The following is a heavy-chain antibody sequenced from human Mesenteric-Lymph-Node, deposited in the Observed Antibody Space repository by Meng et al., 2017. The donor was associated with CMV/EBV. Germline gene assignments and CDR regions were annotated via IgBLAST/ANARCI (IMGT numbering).Heavy chain of an antibody. CDR3: AQEIYCSSTSCYFP. D-gene: IGHD2-2*01. J-gene: IGHJ5*02. CDR1: GYTFTGYY. Sequence: ASVKVSCKASGYTFTGYYMHWVRQAPGQGLEWMGRINPNSGGTNYAQKFQGRVTMTRDTSISTAYMELSRLRSDDTAVYYCAQEIYCSSTSCYFPWGQGTLVTVSS. V-gene: IGHV1-2*06. CDR2: INPNSGGT.